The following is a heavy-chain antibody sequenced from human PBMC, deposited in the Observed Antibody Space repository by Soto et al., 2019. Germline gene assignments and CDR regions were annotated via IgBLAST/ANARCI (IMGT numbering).Heavy chain of an antibody. D-gene: IGHD5-18*01. CDR3: ARGGGIQLWPNSFDY. CDR1: GGTFSSYA. J-gene: IGHJ4*02. Sequence: SVKVSCKASGGTFSSYAISWVRQAPGQGLEWMGGIIPIFGTANYAQKFQGRVTITADESTSTAYMELSSLRSEDTAVYYCARGGGIQLWPNSFDYWGQGTLVTVSS. V-gene: IGHV1-69*13. CDR2: IIPIFGTA.